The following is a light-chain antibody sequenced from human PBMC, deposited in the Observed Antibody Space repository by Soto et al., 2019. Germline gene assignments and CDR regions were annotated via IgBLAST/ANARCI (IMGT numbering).Light chain of an antibody. V-gene: IGKV3-15*01. CDR1: QSVSSN. CDR3: QQYNNWPLQLT. Sequence: EIAMTQSPATLSVSPGERATLSCRASQSVSSNLAWYQQKPGQAPRLLIYGASTRATGIPARFSGSGSGTEFTLTISSLQSEDFAVYYCQQYNNWPLQLTFGGGTKVEIK. J-gene: IGKJ4*01. CDR2: GAS.